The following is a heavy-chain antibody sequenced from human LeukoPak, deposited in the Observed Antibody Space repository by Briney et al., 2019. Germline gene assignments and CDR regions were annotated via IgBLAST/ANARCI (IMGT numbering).Heavy chain of an antibody. CDR2: INPNSGGT. CDR3: AKGRVVAGTKSLTYNWFDP. CDR1: GYTFTGYY. J-gene: IGHJ5*02. V-gene: IGHV1-2*02. D-gene: IGHD6-19*01. Sequence: ASVKVSCKASGYTFTGYYIHWVRPAPGQGLAWMGWINPNSGGTKYAQKFQGRVTMTRDTSISTAYMGLSRLRSDDTAVYYCAKGRVVAGTKSLTYNWFDPWGQGTLVTVSS.